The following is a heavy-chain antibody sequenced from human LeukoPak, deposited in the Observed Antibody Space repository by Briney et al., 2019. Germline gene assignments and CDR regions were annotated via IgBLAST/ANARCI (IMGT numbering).Heavy chain of an antibody. CDR2: INHSGST. V-gene: IGHV4-34*01. D-gene: IGHD2-2*01. CDR3: ARAPTYCSSTSCYLDY. J-gene: IGHJ4*02. CDR1: GGSFSGYY. Sequence: SETLSLTCAVYGGSFSGYYWSWIRQPPGKGLEWIGEINHSGSTNYNPSLKSRVTISVDTSKNQFSLKLSSVTAADTAVYYCARAPTYCSSTSCYLDYWGQGTLVTVSS.